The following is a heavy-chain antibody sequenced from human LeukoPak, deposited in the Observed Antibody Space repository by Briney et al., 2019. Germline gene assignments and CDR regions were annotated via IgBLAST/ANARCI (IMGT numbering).Heavy chain of an antibody. Sequence: ASVKVSCKASGYTFTSYDINWVRQATGPGLEWMGWMKPNSGNTGYAQKFQGRVTMTRNTSISTAYMELRSLRSDDTAVYYCARDGEAENWFDPWGQGTLVTVSS. CDR3: ARDGEAENWFDP. V-gene: IGHV1-8*01. J-gene: IGHJ5*02. CDR1: GYTFTSYD. D-gene: IGHD3-10*01. CDR2: MKPNSGNT.